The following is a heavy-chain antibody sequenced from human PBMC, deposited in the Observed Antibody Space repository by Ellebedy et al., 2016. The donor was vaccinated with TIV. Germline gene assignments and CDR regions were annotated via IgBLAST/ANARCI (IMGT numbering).Heavy chain of an antibody. Sequence: PGGSLRLSCAASGFAFSSYGMHWVRQAPGKGLEWVAVIRYDGSNKYYADSVKGRFTISRDNSKNTLYLQMNSLRAEDTAVYYCARGNSGYDAVYLDYWGQGTLVTVSS. CDR1: GFAFSSYG. V-gene: IGHV3-30*02. CDR3: ARGNSGYDAVYLDY. J-gene: IGHJ4*02. CDR2: IRYDGSNK. D-gene: IGHD5-12*01.